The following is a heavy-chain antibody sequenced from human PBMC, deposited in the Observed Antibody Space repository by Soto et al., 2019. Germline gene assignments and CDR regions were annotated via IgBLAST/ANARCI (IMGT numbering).Heavy chain of an antibody. Sequence: ASVKVSCKASGYTFTSYGISWVRQAPGQGLEWMGWISAYNGNTNYAQRLQGRVTMTTDTSTSTAYMELRSLRSDDTAVYYCARDYYDSSGYSNWFDPWGQGSLVTVSS. CDR3: ARDYYDSSGYSNWFDP. CDR1: GYTFTSYG. V-gene: IGHV1-18*01. J-gene: IGHJ5*02. D-gene: IGHD3-22*01. CDR2: ISAYNGNT.